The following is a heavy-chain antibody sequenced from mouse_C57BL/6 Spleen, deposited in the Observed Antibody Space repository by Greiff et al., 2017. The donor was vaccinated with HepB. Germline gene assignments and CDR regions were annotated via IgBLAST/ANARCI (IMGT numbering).Heavy chain of an antibody. CDR1: GYTFTGYW. Sequence: QVQLKESGAELMKPGASVKLSCKATGYTFTGYWIEWVKQRPGHGLEWIGEILPGSGSTNYNEKFKGKATFTADTSSNTAYMQLSSLTTEDSAIYYCARFCSDGYSYYYAMDYWGQGTSVTVSS. D-gene: IGHD2-3*01. J-gene: IGHJ4*01. CDR3: ARFCSDGYSYYYAMDY. V-gene: IGHV1-9*01. CDR2: ILPGSGST.